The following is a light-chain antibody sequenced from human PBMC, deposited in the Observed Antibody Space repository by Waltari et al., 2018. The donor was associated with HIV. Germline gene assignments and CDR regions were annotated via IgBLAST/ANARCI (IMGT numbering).Light chain of an antibody. J-gene: IGKJ1*01. V-gene: IGKV1-39*01. CDR1: QSISNY. CDR3: QQSYSTPWT. Sequence: DIQMTQSPSSLSASVGDRVTITCRASQSISNYLNWYQQKPGKAPKLLIYAASSLQSVVPSRFSGSGSGTDFTLTISSLQPEDFATYYCQQSYSTPWTFGQGTKVEIK. CDR2: AAS.